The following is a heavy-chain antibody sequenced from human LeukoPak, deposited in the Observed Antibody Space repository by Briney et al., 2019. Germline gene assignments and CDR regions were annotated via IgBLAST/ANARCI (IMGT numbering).Heavy chain of an antibody. V-gene: IGHV3-30-3*01. CDR3: ARGILSPRSVAFDV. CDR2: ISSDGATK. Sequence: PGGSLRLSCVASGFTLGSHVMHWVRQAPGKGLEWVALISSDGATKYNADSVEGRFTISRDTSMDTLYLQMNSLRVDDTSVYYCARGILSPRSVAFDVWGQGTMVTVS. J-gene: IGHJ3*01. D-gene: IGHD3-3*01. CDR1: GFTLGSHV.